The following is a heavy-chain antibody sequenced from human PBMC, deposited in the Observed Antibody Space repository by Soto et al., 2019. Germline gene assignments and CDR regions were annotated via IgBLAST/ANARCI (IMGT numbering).Heavy chain of an antibody. D-gene: IGHD6-19*01. Sequence: QITLKESGPTLVKPTQTLTLTCTLSGVSVSTTGVGVAWIRQPPGKALECLALIYWNDDERYSLSLKSRLTISKDISKNQVVLTMANMDPVDAATYYCARRLWDSSGWHPFDSWGQGALVTVSS. V-gene: IGHV2-5*01. CDR1: GVSVSTTGVG. J-gene: IGHJ4*02. CDR3: ARRLWDSSGWHPFDS. CDR2: IYWNDDE.